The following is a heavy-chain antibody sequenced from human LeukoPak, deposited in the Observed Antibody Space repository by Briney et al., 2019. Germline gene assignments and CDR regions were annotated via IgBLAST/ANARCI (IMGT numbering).Heavy chain of an antibody. J-gene: IGHJ3*02. D-gene: IGHD3-22*01. V-gene: IGHV3-53*01. CDR1: GFTVSSNY. CDR2: IYSGGST. CDR3: ARVGYYDSSGLDI. Sequence: GGSLRLSCAASGFTVSSNYMSWVRQAPGKGLEWVSVIYSGGSTYYADSVKGRFTISRDNSENTLYLQMNSLRAEDTAVYYCARVGYYDSSGLDIWGQGTMVTVSS.